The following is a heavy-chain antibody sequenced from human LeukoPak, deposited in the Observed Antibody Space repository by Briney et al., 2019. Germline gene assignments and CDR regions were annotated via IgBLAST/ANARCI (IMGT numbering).Heavy chain of an antibody. CDR1: GGPISSGGYY. CDR3: ARDRTYYYDSSGYGYYYGMDV. D-gene: IGHD3-22*01. CDR2: IYYSGST. V-gene: IGHV4-31*03. Sequence: PSETLSLTCTVSGGPISSGGYYWSWIRQHPGKGLEWIGYIYYSGSTYYNPSLKSRVTISVDTSKNQFSLKLSSVTAADTAVYYCARDRTYYYDSSGYGYYYGMDVWGQGTTVTVSS. J-gene: IGHJ6*02.